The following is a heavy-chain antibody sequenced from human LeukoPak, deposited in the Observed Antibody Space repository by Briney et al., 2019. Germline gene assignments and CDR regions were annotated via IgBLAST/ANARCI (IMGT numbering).Heavy chain of an antibody. D-gene: IGHD3-9*01. CDR1: GFTFSSSA. CDR2: ISYDESNK. Sequence: GSLRLSCAASGFTFSSSAMHWVRQAPGKGLEWVAVISYDESNKYYADSVKGRFTISRDNSKNTLYLQMNSLRAEDTAVYYCAKANHYDILTGYGPSFPYYYYGMDVWGQGTTVTVSS. V-gene: IGHV3-30*18. J-gene: IGHJ6*02. CDR3: AKANHYDILTGYGPSFPYYYYGMDV.